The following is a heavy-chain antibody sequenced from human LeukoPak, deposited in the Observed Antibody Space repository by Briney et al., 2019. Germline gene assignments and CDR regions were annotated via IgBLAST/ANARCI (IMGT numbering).Heavy chain of an antibody. CDR3: ARGAYQFEY. D-gene: IGHD3-16*01. Sequence: TGGSLRLSCAASGFIFNNYGLVWVRQAPGKGLEWVGLIRKQAYGGTTEYAASVKGRFIISRDDSKSIAYLQMNSLKTEDTALYYCARGAYQFEYWGQGILATVSS. CDR2: IRKQAYGGTT. J-gene: IGHJ4*02. CDR1: GFIFNNYG. V-gene: IGHV3-49*04.